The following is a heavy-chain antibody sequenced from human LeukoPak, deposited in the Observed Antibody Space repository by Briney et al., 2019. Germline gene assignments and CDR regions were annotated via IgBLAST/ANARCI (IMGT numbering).Heavy chain of an antibody. J-gene: IGHJ4*02. V-gene: IGHV1-18*01. CDR1: GYTFTSYG. CDR3: ARASTYDSSGYYVRAIDY. CDR2: ISAYNGNT. Sequence: GATVQVSCKASGYTFTSYGISRVRQAPGQGLEWMGWISAYNGNTNYAQKLQGRVTMTTDTSTSTAYMELRSLRSDDTAVYYCARASTYDSSGYYVRAIDYWGQGTLVTVSS. D-gene: IGHD3-22*01.